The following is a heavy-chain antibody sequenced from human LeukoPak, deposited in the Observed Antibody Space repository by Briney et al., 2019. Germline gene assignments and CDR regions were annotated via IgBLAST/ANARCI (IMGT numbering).Heavy chain of an antibody. CDR2: IYYSGST. J-gene: IGHJ4*02. CDR3: ARGFAYRGGDCYS. CDR1: GGSISSYY. V-gene: IGHV4-59*01. D-gene: IGHD2-21*02. Sequence: SETLSLTCTVSGGSISSYYWSWIRQPPGKGLEWIGYIYYSGSTNYNPSLKSRVTISVDTSKNQFPLKLSSVTAADTAVYYCARGFAYRGGDCYSWGQGTLVTVSS.